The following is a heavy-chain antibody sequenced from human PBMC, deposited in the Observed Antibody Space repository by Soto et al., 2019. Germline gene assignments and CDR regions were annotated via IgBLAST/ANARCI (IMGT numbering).Heavy chain of an antibody. CDR3: ARGDDGYSGYDRASFDI. V-gene: IGHV4-31*03. CDR1: GGSISSGGYY. D-gene: IGHD5-12*01. J-gene: IGHJ3*02. Sequence: PSETLSLTCTVSGGSISSGGYYWSWIRQHPGKGLEWIGYIYYSGSTYYNPSLKSRVTISVDTSKNQFSLKLSSVTAADTAVYYCARGDDGYSGYDRASFDIWGQGTMVTVSS. CDR2: IYYSGST.